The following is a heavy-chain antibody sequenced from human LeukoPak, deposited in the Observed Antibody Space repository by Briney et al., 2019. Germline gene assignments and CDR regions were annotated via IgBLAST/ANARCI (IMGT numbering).Heavy chain of an antibody. CDR2: INHSGST. CDR3: ARVMVRGVIIAYLDY. J-gene: IGHJ4*02. V-gene: IGHV4-34*01. CDR1: GFTFSSYG. D-gene: IGHD3-10*01. Sequence: GSLRLSCAASGFTFSSYGMSWVRQPPGKGLEWIGEINHSGSTNYNPSLKSRVTISVDTSKNQFSLKLSSVTAADTAVYYCARVMVRGVIIAYLDYWGQGTLVTVSS.